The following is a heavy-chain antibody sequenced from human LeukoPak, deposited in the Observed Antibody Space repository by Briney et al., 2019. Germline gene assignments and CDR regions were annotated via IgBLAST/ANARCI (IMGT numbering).Heavy chain of an antibody. CDR2: IYYSGST. V-gene: IGHV4-59*11. Sequence: PSETLSLTCIVSGGSISSHYWSWIRQTPGKGLEYIGYIYYSGSTDYNPSLKSRVTISLDTSKNQFSLHLSSVTAADTAVYYCARRSGVLDSRDSRYYFDHWGHGTLVTVSS. CDR1: GGSISSHY. D-gene: IGHD3-22*01. CDR3: ARRSGVLDSRDSRYYFDH. J-gene: IGHJ4*01.